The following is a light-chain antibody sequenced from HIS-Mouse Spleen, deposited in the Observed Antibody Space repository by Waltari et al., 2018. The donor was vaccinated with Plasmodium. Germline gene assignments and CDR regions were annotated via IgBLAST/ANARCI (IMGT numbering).Light chain of an antibody. CDR3: CSYAGSSTFV. Sequence: QSALTQPASVSGSPGQSITISCTGTSSDVGSYNLVSWYQQHPGKATKLMIYEGSKRPSGVSKRFSGSKSGNTSSLTISGLQAEDEADYYCCSYAGSSTFVFGGGTKLTVL. CDR1: SSDVGSYNL. V-gene: IGLV2-23*03. CDR2: EGS. J-gene: IGLJ3*02.